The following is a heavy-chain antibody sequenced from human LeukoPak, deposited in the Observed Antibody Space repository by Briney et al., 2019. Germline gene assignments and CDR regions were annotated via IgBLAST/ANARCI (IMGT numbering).Heavy chain of an antibody. Sequence: SETLSLTCTVSGGSIRSYYWSWIRQPPGKGLEWIGYIYDSGSTNYNPSLKSRVTISVDTSKNQFSLKLSSVTAADTAVYYCARHGGGYAFDYWGQGTLVTVSS. V-gene: IGHV4-59*08. CDR2: IYDSGST. CDR1: GGSIRSYY. J-gene: IGHJ4*02. D-gene: IGHD5-12*01. CDR3: ARHGGGYAFDY.